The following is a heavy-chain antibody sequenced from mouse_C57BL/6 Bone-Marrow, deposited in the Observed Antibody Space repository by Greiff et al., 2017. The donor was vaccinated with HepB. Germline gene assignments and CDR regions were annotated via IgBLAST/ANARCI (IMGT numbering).Heavy chain of an antibody. J-gene: IGHJ4*01. Sequence: VKLVESGAELARPGASVKLSCKASGYTFTSYGISWVKQRTGQGLEWIGEIYPRSGNTYYNEKFKGKATLTADKSSSTAYMELRSLTSEDSAVYFCARSGIYYYGSGAMDYWGQGTSVTVSS. CDR3: ARSGIYYYGSGAMDY. D-gene: IGHD1-1*01. V-gene: IGHV1-81*01. CDR1: GYTFTSYG. CDR2: IYPRSGNT.